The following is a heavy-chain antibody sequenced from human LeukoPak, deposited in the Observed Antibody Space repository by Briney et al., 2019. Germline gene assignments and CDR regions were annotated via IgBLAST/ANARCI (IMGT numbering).Heavy chain of an antibody. CDR1: GFTFSSYS. CDR2: ISSSSSYI. Sequence: GGSLRLSCAASGFTFSSYSMNWVCQAPGKGLEWVSSISSSSSYIYYAESVKGRFTTSRDNAKNSLYLQMNSLRAEDTAVYYCASYSGSSPKTYYFDYWGQGTLVTVSS. J-gene: IGHJ4*02. D-gene: IGHD1-26*01. CDR3: ASYSGSSPKTYYFDY. V-gene: IGHV3-21*01.